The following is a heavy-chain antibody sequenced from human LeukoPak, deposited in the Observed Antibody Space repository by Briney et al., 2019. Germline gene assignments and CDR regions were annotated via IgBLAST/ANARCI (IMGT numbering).Heavy chain of an antibody. D-gene: IGHD4-23*01. CDR3: ARGYGGNSPFDY. J-gene: IGHJ4*02. Sequence: GGSLRLSCAASGFTVSSNYMSWVRQAPGKGLEWVSVIYSGGSTYYADSVKGRFTISRDNSKNTLYLQMNSLRAEDTAVHYCARGYGGNSPFDYWGQGTLVTVSS. CDR1: GFTVSSNY. CDR2: IYSGGST. V-gene: IGHV3-53*01.